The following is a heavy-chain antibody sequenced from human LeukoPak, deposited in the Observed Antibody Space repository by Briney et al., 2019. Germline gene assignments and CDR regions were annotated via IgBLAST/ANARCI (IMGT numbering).Heavy chain of an antibody. J-gene: IGHJ4*02. V-gene: IGHV3-7*03. CDR3: ARDKLGYCRSSSCSGSHFDY. D-gene: IGHD2-15*01. CDR1: GLTFGNYW. CDR2: IKEDGSEK. Sequence: GGSMRLSCAASGLTFGNYWMSWVRQAPGKGLEWVAYIKEDGSEKYYVDSVKGRFTISRDNVRNSLYLQLNSLRAEDTAVYYCARDKLGYCRSSSCSGSHFDYWGQGTLVTVSS.